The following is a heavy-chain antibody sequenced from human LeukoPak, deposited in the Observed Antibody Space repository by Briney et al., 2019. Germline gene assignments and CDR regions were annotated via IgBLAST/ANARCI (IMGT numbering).Heavy chain of an antibody. Sequence: EATVKISCKVSGYTFTDYYMHWVQQAPGKGLEWMGLVDPEDGETIYAEKFQGRVTITADTSTDTAYMELSSLRSEDTAVYYCATARPVCSGGSCPEDYWGQGTLVTVSS. D-gene: IGHD2-15*01. V-gene: IGHV1-69-2*01. CDR2: VDPEDGET. CDR3: ATARPVCSGGSCPEDY. CDR1: GYTFTDYY. J-gene: IGHJ4*02.